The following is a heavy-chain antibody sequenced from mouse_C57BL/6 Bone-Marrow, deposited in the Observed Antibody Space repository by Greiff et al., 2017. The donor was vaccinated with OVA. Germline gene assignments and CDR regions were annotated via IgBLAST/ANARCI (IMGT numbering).Heavy chain of an antibody. CDR2: ISDGGSYT. CDR1: GFTFSSYA. Sequence: EVKLVESGGGLVKPGGSLKLSCAASGFTFSSYAMSWVRQTPEKRLEWVATISDGGSYTYYPDNVKGRFTLSRDNAKNHLYLQMSHLKSEDTAMYYCARDDGNYHLYFDDWGPGTTLTVSS. D-gene: IGHD2-1*01. J-gene: IGHJ2*01. V-gene: IGHV5-4*01. CDR3: ARDDGNYHLYFDD.